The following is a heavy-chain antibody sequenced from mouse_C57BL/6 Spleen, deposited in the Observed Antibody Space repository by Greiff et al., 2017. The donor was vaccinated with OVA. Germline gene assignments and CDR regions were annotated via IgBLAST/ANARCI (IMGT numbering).Heavy chain of an antibody. D-gene: IGHD1-1*01. CDR2: IDPETGGT. V-gene: IGHV1-15*01. J-gene: IGHJ2*01. Sequence: QVQLQQSGAELVRPGASVTLSCKASGYTFTDYEMHWVKQTPVHGLEWIGAIDPETGGTAYNQKFKGKARLTADKSSSTAYMELRSLTSEDSAVYYCTKGDRTVVAPYYFDYWGQGTTLTVSS. CDR3: TKGDRTVVAPYYFDY. CDR1: GYTFTDYE.